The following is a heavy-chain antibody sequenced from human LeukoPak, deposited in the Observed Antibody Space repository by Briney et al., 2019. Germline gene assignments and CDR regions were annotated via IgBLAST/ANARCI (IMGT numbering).Heavy chain of an antibody. Sequence: GGSLRLSCAASGFTFSSYGMHWIRQAPGKGLEWVAFIRYDGSNKYYADSVKGRFTISRDNSKNTLYLQMNSLRAEDTAVYYCAKDGAWNDFLGGPDYWGQGTLVTVSS. CDR2: IRYDGSNK. CDR3: AKDGAWNDFLGGPDY. D-gene: IGHD1-1*01. CDR1: GFTFSSYG. V-gene: IGHV3-30*02. J-gene: IGHJ4*02.